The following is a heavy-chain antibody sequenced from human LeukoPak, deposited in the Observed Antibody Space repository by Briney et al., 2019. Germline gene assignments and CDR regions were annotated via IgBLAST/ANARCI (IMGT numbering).Heavy chain of an antibody. D-gene: IGHD4-17*01. CDR3: AATYGDYVGGFDY. CDR2: ISYDGSNK. V-gene: IGHV3-30-3*01. CDR1: GFTFSSYA. J-gene: IGHJ4*02. Sequence: GGSLRLSCAASGFTFSSYAMHWVRQAPGKGLEWVAVISYDGSNKYYAGSVKGRFTISRDNSKNTLYLQMNSLRAEDTAVYYCAATYGDYVGGFDYWGQGTLVTVSS.